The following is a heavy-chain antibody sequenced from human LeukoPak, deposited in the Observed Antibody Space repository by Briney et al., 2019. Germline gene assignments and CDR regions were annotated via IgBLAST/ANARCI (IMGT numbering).Heavy chain of an antibody. CDR3: AKGGRGSSAGDY. CDR1: GFTFSSYG. D-gene: IGHD1-26*01. J-gene: IGHJ4*02. CDR2: IRYDGSNK. Sequence: GVSLRLSCAASGFTFSSYGMHWVRQAPGKGLEWVAFIRYDGSNKYYADSVKGRFTISRDNSKNTLYLQMNSLRAEDTAVYYCAKGGRGSSAGDYWGQGTLVTVSS. V-gene: IGHV3-30*02.